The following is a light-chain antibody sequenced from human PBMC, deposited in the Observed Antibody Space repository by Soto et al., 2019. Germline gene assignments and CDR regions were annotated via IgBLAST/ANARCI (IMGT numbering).Light chain of an antibody. CDR2: HAS. CDR1: QGISSY. CDR3: QQYNSYRT. V-gene: IGKV1-13*02. J-gene: IGKJ1*01. Sequence: IQLTQSPSSLSASLLYIVTITCRVSQGISSYLNWYRQKPGKVPKLLIYHASSLESGVPSRFSGSGSGTEFTLTISGLQPEDSATYYCQQYNSYRTFGQGTKVDIK.